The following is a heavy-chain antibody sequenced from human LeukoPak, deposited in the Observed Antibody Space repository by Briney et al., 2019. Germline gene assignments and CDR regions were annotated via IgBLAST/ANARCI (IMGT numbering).Heavy chain of an antibody. CDR3: AKDLFSRIQLGPLLGY. CDR1: GFTFSSYG. J-gene: IGHJ4*02. D-gene: IGHD5-18*01. Sequence: GGSLRLSCAASGFTFSSYGMHWVRQAPGKGLEWVAFIRYDGSNKYYADSVKGRFTISRDNSKNTLYLQMNSLRAEDTAVYYCAKDLFSRIQLGPLLGYWGQGTLVTVSS. CDR2: IRYDGSNK. V-gene: IGHV3-30*02.